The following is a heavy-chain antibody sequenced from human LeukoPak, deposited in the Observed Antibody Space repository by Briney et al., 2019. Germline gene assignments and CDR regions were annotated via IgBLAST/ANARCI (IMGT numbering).Heavy chain of an antibody. Sequence: GESLKISCKGSGYSFTSYWIGWVRQMPGKGLEWMGIIYPGDSDTRYSPSFQGQVTISADKSISTAYLQWSSLKASDTAMYYCARLPPVDTAMVTDYYYYGMDVWGQGTTVTVSS. J-gene: IGHJ6*02. CDR1: GYSFTSYW. D-gene: IGHD5-18*01. CDR2: IYPGDSDT. CDR3: ARLPPVDTAMVTDYYYYGMDV. V-gene: IGHV5-51*01.